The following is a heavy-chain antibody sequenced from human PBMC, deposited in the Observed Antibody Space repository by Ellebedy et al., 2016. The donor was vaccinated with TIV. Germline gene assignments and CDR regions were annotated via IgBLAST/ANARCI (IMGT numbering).Heavy chain of an antibody. CDR2: ISTYNGNT. Sequence: AASVKVSCKASGYTFKTYGINWVRQAPGQGPEWMGWISTYNGNTRSAEKFRGRVTMTTDTSTTTVYMELRSLRSDDTAVYYCARDRFVMPTIEGYSPASFDVWGQGTVVSVSS. J-gene: IGHJ3*01. CDR3: ARDRFVMPTIEGYSPASFDV. V-gene: IGHV1-18*01. D-gene: IGHD1-1*01. CDR1: GYTFKTYG.